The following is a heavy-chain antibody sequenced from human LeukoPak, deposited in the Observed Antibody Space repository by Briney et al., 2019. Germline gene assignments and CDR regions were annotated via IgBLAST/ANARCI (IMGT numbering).Heavy chain of an antibody. V-gene: IGHV2-5*01. CDR1: GFSLNTSGVG. CDR2: IYWTDDK. D-gene: IGHD3-10*01. CDR3: AHRWGPRRVRFTYGFFDY. J-gene: IGHJ4*02. Sequence: SGPTLVNPTQTLTLTCTFSGFSLNTSGVGVGWIRQPPGKTLEWLAFIYWTDDKRYSPSLKSRLTITKDTSKNQVVLTMNNMEPVDTGTYYCAHRWGPRRVRFTYGFFDYWGQGILVTVSS.